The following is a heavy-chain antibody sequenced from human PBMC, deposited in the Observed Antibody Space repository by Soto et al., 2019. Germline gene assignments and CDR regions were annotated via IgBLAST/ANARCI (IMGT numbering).Heavy chain of an antibody. CDR1: GFTFSSYA. CDR3: AKNPPPLYYYDSSGHFDY. Sequence: TGGSLRLSCAASGFTFSSYAMSWVRQAPGKGLEWVSAISGSGGSTYYADSVKGRFTISRDNSKNTLYLQMNSLRAEDTAVYYCAKNPPPLYYYDSSGHFDYWGQGTLVTVSS. CDR2: ISGSGGST. J-gene: IGHJ4*02. D-gene: IGHD3-22*01. V-gene: IGHV3-23*01.